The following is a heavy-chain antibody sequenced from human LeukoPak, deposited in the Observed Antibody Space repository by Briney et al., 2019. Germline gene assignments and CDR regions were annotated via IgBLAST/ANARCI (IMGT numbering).Heavy chain of an antibody. D-gene: IGHD6-6*01. V-gene: IGHV4-38-2*02. CDR3: ARYIPARPGFDY. CDR2: IYHSGST. J-gene: IGHJ4*02. CDR1: GYSISSGYY. Sequence: SETLSLTCTVSGYSISSGYYWGWIRQPPGKGLEWIGTIYHSGSTYYNPSLKSRVTMSVDTSKNQFSLKLSSVTVADTAVYYCARYIPARPGFDYWGQGTLVTVSS.